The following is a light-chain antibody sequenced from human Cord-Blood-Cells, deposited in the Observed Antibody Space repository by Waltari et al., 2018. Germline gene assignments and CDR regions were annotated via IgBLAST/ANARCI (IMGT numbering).Light chain of an antibody. CDR2: DVS. V-gene: IGLV2-14*01. CDR1: SSDVGGYNY. CDR3: SSYTSSSTWV. Sequence: QSALTQPASVSGSPGQSITISCTGTSSDVGGYNYVSWYQQHPGKAPKVMIYDVSKRPSGFSNRFSCSKSGNPASLTISGLQAEDEADYYCSSYTSSSTWVFGGGTKLTVL. J-gene: IGLJ3*02.